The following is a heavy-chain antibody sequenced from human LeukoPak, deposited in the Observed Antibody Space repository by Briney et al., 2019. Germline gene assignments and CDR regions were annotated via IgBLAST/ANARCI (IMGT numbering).Heavy chain of an antibody. Sequence: ASVKVSCKASGYTFTGYYMYWVRQAPGQGLEWMGWINPNSGGTNYAQKFQGRVTMTRDTSISTAYMELSRLRSDDTAVYYCASLPSGYCSGGSCYYWGQGTLVTVSS. J-gene: IGHJ4*02. CDR3: ASLPSGYCSGGSCYY. D-gene: IGHD2-15*01. CDR2: INPNSGGT. V-gene: IGHV1-2*02. CDR1: GYTFTGYY.